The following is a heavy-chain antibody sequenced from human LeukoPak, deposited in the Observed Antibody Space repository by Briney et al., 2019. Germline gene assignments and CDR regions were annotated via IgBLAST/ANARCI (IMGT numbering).Heavy chain of an antibody. CDR3: AKVIGGYTYGYTPKDY. CDR1: GYTFTTYA. V-gene: IGHV1-18*04. J-gene: IGHJ4*02. Sequence: GASVKVSCKASGYTFTTYAICWVRQAPGQGLEWMGWISPYSGNTKYVQNVQDRVTMSTETSTSTAYTELRRMRSDDTAVYYCAKVIGGYTYGYTPKDYWGQGTLVTVSS. CDR2: ISPYSGNT. D-gene: IGHD5-18*01.